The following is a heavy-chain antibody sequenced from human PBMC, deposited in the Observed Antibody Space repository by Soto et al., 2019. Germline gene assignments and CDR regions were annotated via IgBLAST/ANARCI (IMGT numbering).Heavy chain of an antibody. J-gene: IGHJ4*02. Sequence: ASVKVSCKASGYTFTNYAMHWVRQAPGQGPEWMGWINTYNGNSNYAQKFQGRVTMTTDTSTNTAYMELRSLTSDDTAVYYCARDCTGGSCFCIYWGQGTLVTVSS. CDR1: GYTFTNYA. D-gene: IGHD2-15*01. V-gene: IGHV1-18*01. CDR3: ARDCTGGSCFCIY. CDR2: INTYNGNS.